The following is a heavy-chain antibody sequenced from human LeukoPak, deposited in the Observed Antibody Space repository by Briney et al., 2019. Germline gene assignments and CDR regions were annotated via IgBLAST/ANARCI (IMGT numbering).Heavy chain of an antibody. CDR1: GGSISSSSYY. CDR3: ARVVVVVPAAGFDY. CDR2: INHSGST. D-gene: IGHD2-2*01. Sequence: SSETLSLTCTVSGGSISSSSYYWGWIRQPPGKGLEWIGSINHSGSTNYNPSLKSRVTISVDTSKNQFSLKLSSVTAADTAVYYCARVVVVVPAAGFDYWGQGTLVTVSS. V-gene: IGHV4-39*07. J-gene: IGHJ4*02.